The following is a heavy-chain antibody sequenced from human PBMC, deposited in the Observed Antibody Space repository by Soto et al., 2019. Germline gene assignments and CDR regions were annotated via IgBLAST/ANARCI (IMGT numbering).Heavy chain of an antibody. CDR1: GFTFSDHY. CDR2: TRNKINSYTT. Sequence: GGSLRLSCAASGFTFSDHYMDWVRQAPGKGLEWVCRTRNKINSYTTEYAASVKGRFTISRDDSKNSVYLQMNSLKTEDTAVYYCAKVALRDYYMDVWGKGTTVTVSS. D-gene: IGHD3-3*01. V-gene: IGHV3-72*01. J-gene: IGHJ6*03. CDR3: AKVALRDYYMDV.